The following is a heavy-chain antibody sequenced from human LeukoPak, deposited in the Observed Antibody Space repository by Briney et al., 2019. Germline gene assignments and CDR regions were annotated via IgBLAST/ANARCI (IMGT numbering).Heavy chain of an antibody. V-gene: IGHV3-7*01. D-gene: IGHD6-19*01. CDR1: GFTFSSYW. CDR2: IKQDGSEK. CDR3: ARDGLIWQWLVDY. Sequence: GGSLSLSCAASGFTFSSYWMSWVRQAPGKGLEWVANIKQDGSEKYYVDSVKGRFTISRDNAKNSLYLQMNSLRAEDTAVYYCARDGLIWQWLVDYWGQGTLVTVSS. J-gene: IGHJ4*02.